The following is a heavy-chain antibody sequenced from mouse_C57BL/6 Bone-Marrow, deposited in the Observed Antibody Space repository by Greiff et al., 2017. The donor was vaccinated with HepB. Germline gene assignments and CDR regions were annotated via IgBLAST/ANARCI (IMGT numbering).Heavy chain of an antibody. CDR3: TGDSNSYFDY. Sequence: EVKLVESGGGLVQPGGSMKLSCVASGFTFSNYWMNWVRQSPEKGLEWVAQIRLKSDNYATHYAESVKGRFTISRDDSKSSVYLQMNNLRAEDTGIYYCTGDSNSYFDYWGQGTTLTVSS. CDR2: IRLKSDNYAT. J-gene: IGHJ2*01. CDR1: GFTFSNYW. V-gene: IGHV6-3*01.